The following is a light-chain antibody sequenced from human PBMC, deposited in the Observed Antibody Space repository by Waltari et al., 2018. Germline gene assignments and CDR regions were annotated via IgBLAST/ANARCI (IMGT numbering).Light chain of an antibody. Sequence: EIVLTQSPATLSLSPGERATLSCRASPTVRTFLAWYQQKPGKAPRLLIVDASSRAAGIPAKFRVSGSGTDFTLTVSNLEPEDFAVYYCQQRSNWPYTFGQGTRVDIK. CDR2: DAS. CDR1: PTVRTF. V-gene: IGKV3-11*01. CDR3: QQRSNWPYT. J-gene: IGKJ2*01.